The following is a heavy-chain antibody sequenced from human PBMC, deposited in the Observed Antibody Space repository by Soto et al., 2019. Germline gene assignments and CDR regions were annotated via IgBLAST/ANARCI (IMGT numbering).Heavy chain of an antibody. CDR1: GYSFTSYW. CDR3: ASRPIAAAGTNAFDI. CDR2: IDPSDSYT. V-gene: IGHV5-10-1*01. J-gene: IGHJ3*02. D-gene: IGHD6-13*01. Sequence: PGEPLQISCRGSGYSFTSYWISWVRQMPGKGLEWMGRIDPSDSYTNYSPSSQGHVTISADKSISTAYLQWSSLKASDTAMYYCASRPIAAAGTNAFDIWGQGTMVTVSS.